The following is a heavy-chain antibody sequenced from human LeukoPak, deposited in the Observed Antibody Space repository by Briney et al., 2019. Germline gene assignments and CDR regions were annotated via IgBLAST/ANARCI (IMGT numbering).Heavy chain of an antibody. CDR1: GGSFSGYY. D-gene: IGHD2-2*01. V-gene: IGHV4-34*01. J-gene: IGHJ4*02. CDR3: ARGKSLGYCSSTSCYGALYYFDY. Sequence: SETLSHTCAVYGGSFSGYYWSWIRQPPGKGLEWIGEINHSGSTNYNPSLKSRVTISVDTSKNQFSLKLSSVTAADTAVYYCARGKSLGYCSSTSCYGALYYFDYWGQGTLVTVSS. CDR2: INHSGST.